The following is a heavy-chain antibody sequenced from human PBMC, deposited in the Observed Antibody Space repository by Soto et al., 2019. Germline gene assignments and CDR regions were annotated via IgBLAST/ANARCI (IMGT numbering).Heavy chain of an antibody. CDR2: IKQDGSEK. J-gene: IGHJ3*02. Sequence: EVQLVESGGGLVQPGGSLRLSCAASGFTFSSYWMSWVRQAPGKGLEWVANIKQDGSEKYYVDSVKSRFTISRDNAKNSLYLQMNRLRAEDTAVYYCARRPSYYDSSGYSLNDAFDIWGQGTMVTVSS. CDR1: GFTFSSYW. D-gene: IGHD3-22*01. V-gene: IGHV3-7*01. CDR3: ARRPSYYDSSGYSLNDAFDI.